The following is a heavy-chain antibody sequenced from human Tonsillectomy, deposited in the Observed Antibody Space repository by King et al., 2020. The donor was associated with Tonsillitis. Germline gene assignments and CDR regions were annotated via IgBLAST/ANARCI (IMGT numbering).Heavy chain of an antibody. D-gene: IGHD3-16*02. CDR2: INPSGGRT. V-gene: IGHV1-46*01. J-gene: IGHJ5*02. Sequence: VQLVESGAEVKKPGASVKVFCKASGYTFTSYHLHWVRQAPGQGLEWMGIINPSGGRTLYAQKFQGRVTMTSDTSTSTVYMEMSSLRFEDTAVYYCARAPRLIIFGGVIGLDPWGQGTLVTVSS. CDR1: GYTFTSYH. CDR3: ARAPRLIIFGGVIGLDP.